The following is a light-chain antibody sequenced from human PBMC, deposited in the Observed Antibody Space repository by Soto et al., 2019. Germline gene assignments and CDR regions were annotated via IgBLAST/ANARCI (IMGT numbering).Light chain of an antibody. CDR1: SSNIGGHA. Sequence: QSVLTQPPSASGAPGQRFTISCSGSSSNIGGHAVSWYQQLPGAAPNLLIYNTNQRPSGVPDRFSGSRSGTSASLAISGLQSEDEGDFYCETWDDSLSGVVFGGGTKLTVL. J-gene: IGLJ2*01. CDR2: NTN. CDR3: ETWDDSLSGVV. V-gene: IGLV1-44*01.